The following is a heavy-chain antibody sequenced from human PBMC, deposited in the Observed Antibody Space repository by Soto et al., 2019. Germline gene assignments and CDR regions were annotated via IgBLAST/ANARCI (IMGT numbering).Heavy chain of an antibody. Sequence: VKVSCKASGGTFYTYTFSWVRQAPGQGLEWMGSITPIYPTTNYAERFQGRLTITADGSTHTAYMDLTSLTSEDTAVYYCARIPRYSFPTSDDLDSWGQGTLVTVSS. CDR1: GGTFYTYT. CDR3: ARIPRYSFPTSDDLDS. V-gene: IGHV1-69*15. J-gene: IGHJ4*02. CDR2: ITPIYPTT. D-gene: IGHD5-18*01.